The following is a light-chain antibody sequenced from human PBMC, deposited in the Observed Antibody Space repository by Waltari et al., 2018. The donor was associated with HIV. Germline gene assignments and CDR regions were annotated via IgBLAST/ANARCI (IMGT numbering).Light chain of an antibody. CDR3: SSYTSSSTLV. V-gene: IGLV2-14*01. CDR2: EVS. J-gene: IGLJ3*02. CDR1: SSDVGRYDY. Sequence: QSALTQPASVSGSPGQSVTISCTGTSSDVGRYDYVSWYQQHPGKAPKFMIYEVSKRHSGVSNLFSGSKSGNTASLTISGLQAEDEADYYCSSYTSSSTLVFGGGTKLTVL.